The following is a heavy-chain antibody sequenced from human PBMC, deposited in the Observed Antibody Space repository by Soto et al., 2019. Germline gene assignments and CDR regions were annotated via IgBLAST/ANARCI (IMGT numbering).Heavy chain of an antibody. V-gene: IGHV1-69*01. D-gene: IGHD6-13*01. J-gene: IGHJ5*02. CDR3: ATDHRHYHGIAAAGKLGWFDP. CDR2: IIPIFGTT. CDR1: GGTFSRYV. Sequence: QVQLVQPGAEVKKPGSSVKVSCKASGGTFSRYVISWVRQAPGQGLEWMGGIIPIFGTTSYAQKFQGRFTITAEVSTTTVYMEWRSLRYEDTAFYYCATDHRHYHGIAAAGKLGWFDPWGQGTLVTVSS.